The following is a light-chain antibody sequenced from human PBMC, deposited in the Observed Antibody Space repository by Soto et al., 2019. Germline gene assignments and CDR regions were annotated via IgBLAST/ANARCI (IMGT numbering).Light chain of an antibody. Sequence: QSVLTQPPSASATPGQRVTISCSGSSSNIGSNNVEWYQHLPGTAPKLLIYSNNQGPSGVPDRFSGSKSGTSASLAISGLRSEDEADYYCAAWDDSLSGSYVFGTGTKLTVL. J-gene: IGLJ1*01. CDR3: AAWDDSLSGSYV. CDR1: SSNIGSNN. V-gene: IGLV1-47*02. CDR2: SNN.